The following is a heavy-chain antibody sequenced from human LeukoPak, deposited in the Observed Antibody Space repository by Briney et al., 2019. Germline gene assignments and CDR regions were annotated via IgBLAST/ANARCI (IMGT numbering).Heavy chain of an antibody. CDR3: AREGLDWRGYYFDY. CDR1: GGSISSGGYS. J-gene: IGHJ4*02. D-gene: IGHD3/OR15-3a*01. V-gene: IGHV4-30-2*01. CDR2: IYHSGST. Sequence: PSETLSLTCAVSGGSISSGGYSWSWIRQPPGKGLEWIGYIYHSGSTHYNPSLKSRVTISVDRSKNQFSLKLSSVTAADTAVYYCAREGLDWRGYYFDYWGQGTLVAVSS.